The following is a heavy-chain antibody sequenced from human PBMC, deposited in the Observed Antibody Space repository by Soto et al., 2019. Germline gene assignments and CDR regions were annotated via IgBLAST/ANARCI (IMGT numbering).Heavy chain of an antibody. J-gene: IGHJ4*02. D-gene: IGHD2-8*01. V-gene: IGHV1-46*01. Sequence: ASVKVSCKASGYTFTSYYMHWVRQAPGQGLEWMGIINPSGGSTSYAQKFQGRVTMTRDTSTSTVYMELSSLRSEDTAVYYCARDFSVRLVYDIEKISPSLFEYWGQGTLVTVSS. CDR2: INPSGGST. CDR1: GYTFTSYY. CDR3: ARDFSVRLVYDIEKISPSLFEY.